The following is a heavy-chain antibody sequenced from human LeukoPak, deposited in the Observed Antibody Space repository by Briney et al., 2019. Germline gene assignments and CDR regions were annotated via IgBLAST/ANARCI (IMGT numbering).Heavy chain of an antibody. J-gene: IGHJ4*02. V-gene: IGHV3-30*02. CDR3: AKDEGGYYDSSGFFGAIDY. D-gene: IGHD3-22*01. CDR2: IWYDGSNK. CDR1: GFTFNRYA. Sequence: GGSLRLSCAASGFTFNRYAMHWVRQAPGKGLEWVAFIWYDGSNKYYADSVKGRFTVSRDNSKNTLYLQMNSLRAEDTAVYYCAKDEGGYYDSSGFFGAIDYWGQGSLVSVSS.